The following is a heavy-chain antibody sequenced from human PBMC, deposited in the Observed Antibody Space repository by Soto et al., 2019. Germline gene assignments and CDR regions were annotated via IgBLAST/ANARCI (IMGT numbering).Heavy chain of an antibody. CDR2: IYYSGST. D-gene: IGHD3-10*01. Sequence: QVQLQESGPGLVKPSETLSLTCTVSGGSISCFYWSWLRQPPGKGLELICYIYYSGSTNYNPSLNRRITSSVDTPKNQFSLKLSSVTAADTAVYYCARNRYYGSVSYYPNYYGMDVWGQGTTVTVSS. CDR1: GGSISCFY. V-gene: IGHV4-59*01. CDR3: ARNRYYGSVSYYPNYYGMDV. J-gene: IGHJ6*02.